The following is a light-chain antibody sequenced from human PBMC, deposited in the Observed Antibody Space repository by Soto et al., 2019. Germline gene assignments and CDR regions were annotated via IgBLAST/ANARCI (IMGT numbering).Light chain of an antibody. V-gene: IGKV1-33*01. CDR3: QQYVNALS. J-gene: IGKJ4*01. CDR1: QDISNH. CDR2: DAS. Sequence: DIQMTQSPSSLSASAGDRVTITCQASQDISNHLNWYQQKPGKAPKLLINDASNLETGVQSRFSGSGSGTDFTLTISSLQPEDIATYYCQQYVNALSFGGGTKVEIK.